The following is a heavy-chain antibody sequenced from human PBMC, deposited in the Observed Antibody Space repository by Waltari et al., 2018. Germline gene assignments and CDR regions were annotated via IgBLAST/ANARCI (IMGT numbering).Heavy chain of an antibody. J-gene: IGHJ4*02. CDR2: ISYDGSNK. CDR3: ARDQEHDY. V-gene: IGHV3-30-3*01. Sequence: QVQLVESGGGVVQPGRFLRLSCAASGFTFSRYAMHWVRQAPGKGLEWVAVISYDGSNKYYADSVKGRFTISRDNSKNTLYLQMNSLRAEDTAVYYCARDQEHDYWGQGTLVTVSS. CDR1: GFTFSRYA.